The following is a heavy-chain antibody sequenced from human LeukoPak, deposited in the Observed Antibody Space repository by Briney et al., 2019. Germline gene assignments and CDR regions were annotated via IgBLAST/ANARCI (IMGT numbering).Heavy chain of an antibody. V-gene: IGHV4-39*07. J-gene: IGHJ4*02. Sequence: GSLRLSCAASGFTFSSYSMSWVRQPPGKGLEWIGSIHYSAGTYDNPALKSVVTISVEKSKKQFSLKLSSMIAADTAVYYCASSYSGSYFDYWGQGTLVTVSS. CDR2: IHYSAGT. D-gene: IGHD1-26*01. CDR1: GFTFSSYS. CDR3: ASSYSGSYFDY.